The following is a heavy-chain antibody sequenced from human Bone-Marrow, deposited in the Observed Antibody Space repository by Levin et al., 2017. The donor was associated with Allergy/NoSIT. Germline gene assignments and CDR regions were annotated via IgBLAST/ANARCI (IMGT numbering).Heavy chain of an antibody. CDR2: ISYDGANK. J-gene: IGHJ4*02. D-gene: IGHD3/OR15-3a*01. CDR1: GLNFGKYG. Sequence: GESLKISCAASGLNFGKYGIHWVRQAPGKGLEWVTFISYDGANKNYAESVRGRFTISKDNSQNTAFLQMNNLRREDTAVYYCAAPCRAMIFASPGYWCQGSLVTVSS. V-gene: IGHV3-30*03. CDR3: AAPCRAMIFASPGY.